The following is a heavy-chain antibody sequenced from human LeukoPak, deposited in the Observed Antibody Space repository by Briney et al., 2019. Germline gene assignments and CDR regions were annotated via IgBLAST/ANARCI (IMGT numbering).Heavy chain of an antibody. D-gene: IGHD6-19*01. CDR2: ISSDGNNK. CDR1: GFTFSTYA. CDR3: ARDLSSGWYRGDCIDF. Sequence: GGSLRLSCAASGFTFSTYAMHWVRQAPGKGLGWVSLISSDGNNKYYADSVKGRFTISRDNSRNTVDLQMNSLRPEDTAVYSCARDLSSGWYRGDCIDFWGRGILVTVSS. V-gene: IGHV3-30*01. J-gene: IGHJ4*02.